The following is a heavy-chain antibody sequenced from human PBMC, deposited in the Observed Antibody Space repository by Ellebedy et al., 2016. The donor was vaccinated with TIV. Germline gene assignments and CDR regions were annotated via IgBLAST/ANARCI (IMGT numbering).Heavy chain of an antibody. CDR2: IDPSGGGT. Sequence: ASVKVSCKASGYTLTRYYMHWVRQAPGQGLEWMGIIDPSGGGTSYAPKFQGRVTMIKDTSTSTVYMELRSLTSGDTAVYFCARGLGNPAVGHWGQGTLVTVSS. CDR1: GYTLTRYY. CDR3: ARGLGNPAVGH. J-gene: IGHJ1*01. D-gene: IGHD7-27*01. V-gene: IGHV1-46*01.